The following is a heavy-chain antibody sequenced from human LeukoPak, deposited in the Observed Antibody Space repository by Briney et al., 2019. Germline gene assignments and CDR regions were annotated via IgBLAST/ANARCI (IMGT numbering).Heavy chain of an antibody. Sequence: TGGSLRLSCVASGFSFGSYWMSWVRQAPGKGLEWVANIKQDGSEQYSVDSVKGRFTPSRDNAKNSLYLQMNSLRVDDTAMYYCASTGGYKNAFDTWGQGTMVTVSS. J-gene: IGHJ3*02. CDR2: IKQDGSEQ. CDR1: GFSFGSYW. CDR3: ASTGGYKNAFDT. V-gene: IGHV3-7*01. D-gene: IGHD5-24*01.